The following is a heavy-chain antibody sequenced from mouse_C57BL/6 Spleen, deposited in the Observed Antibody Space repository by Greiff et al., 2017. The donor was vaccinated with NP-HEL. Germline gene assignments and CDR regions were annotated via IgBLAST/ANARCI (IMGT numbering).Heavy chain of an antibody. D-gene: IGHD2-1*01. CDR2: ISSGSSTI. CDR1: GFTFSDYG. V-gene: IGHV5-17*01. Sequence: VKLMASGGGLVKPGGSLKLSCAASGFTFSDYGMHWVRQAPEKGLEWVAYISSGSSTIYYADTVKGRFTISRDNAKNTLFLQMTSLRSEDTAMYYCAGNYGNYFDYWGQGTTRTVSS. J-gene: IGHJ2*01. CDR3: AGNYGNYFDY.